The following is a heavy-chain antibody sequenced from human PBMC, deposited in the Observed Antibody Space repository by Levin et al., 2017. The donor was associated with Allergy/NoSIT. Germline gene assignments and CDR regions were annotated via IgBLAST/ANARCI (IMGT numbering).Heavy chain of an antibody. Sequence: RSQTLSLTCAVSGGSVSVTNYYWSWIRQPPGKGLEWIGYIFYSGTTSYNPSLRSRVTISLDTSKSQFSLKLTSVTAADTAIYYCAREGAAKFDLWGQGTLVTVSS. CDR2: IFYSGTT. V-gene: IGHV4-61*01. CDR1: GGSVSVTNYY. D-gene: IGHD6-25*01. J-gene: IGHJ4*02. CDR3: AREGAAKFDL.